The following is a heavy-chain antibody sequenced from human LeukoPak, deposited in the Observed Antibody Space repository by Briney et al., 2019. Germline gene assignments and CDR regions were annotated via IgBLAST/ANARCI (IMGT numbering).Heavy chain of an antibody. CDR3: AKEHPGDILTGYYSR. CDR2: ISGDGGST. Sequence: GGSLILSCAASGFTFDDYAMHWVRQAPGKGLEWVSLISGDGGSTYYADSVKGRFTISRDNSKNSLYLQMDSLRTEDTALYYCAKEHPGDILTGYYSRWGQGTLVTVSS. J-gene: IGHJ4*02. V-gene: IGHV3-43*02. CDR1: GFTFDDYA. D-gene: IGHD3-9*01.